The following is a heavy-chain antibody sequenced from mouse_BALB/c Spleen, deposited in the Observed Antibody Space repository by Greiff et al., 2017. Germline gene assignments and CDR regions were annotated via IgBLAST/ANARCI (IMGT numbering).Heavy chain of an antibody. V-gene: IGHV1-63*02. D-gene: IGHD2-14*01. CDR2: IYPGGGYT. J-gene: IGHJ2*01. Sequence: QVQLQQSGAELVRPGTSVKISCKASGYTFTNYWLGWVKQRPGHGLEWIGDIYPGGGYTNYNEKFKGKATLTADTSSSPAYMQLSSLTSEDSAVYFCARKEGYYRYPYYFDYWGQGTTLTVSS. CDR1: GYTFTNYW. CDR3: ARKEGYYRYPYYFDY.